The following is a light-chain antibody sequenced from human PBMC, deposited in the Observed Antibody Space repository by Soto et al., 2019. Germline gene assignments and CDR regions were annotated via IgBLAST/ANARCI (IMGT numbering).Light chain of an antibody. J-gene: IGKJ1*01. V-gene: IGKV1-6*01. CDR3: LQDCNYPQT. CDR2: AAS. Sequence: AIQMTQSPSSLSASVGDRVTITCRASQGIRNDLGWYQQKPGKAPKLLIYAASSLQSGVPSRFSGSGSGPDFTLTISSLQPEDFAPYYCLQDCNYPQTFGQGTKVEIK. CDR1: QGIRND.